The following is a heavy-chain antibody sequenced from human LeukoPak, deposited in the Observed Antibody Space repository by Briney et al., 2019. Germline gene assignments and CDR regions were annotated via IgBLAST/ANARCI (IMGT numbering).Heavy chain of an antibody. J-gene: IGHJ6*03. CDR2: MNPNSGNT. D-gene: IGHD3-16*01. Sequence: ASVKVSCKASGYTFTSYDINWVRQATGQGLEWMGWMNPNSGNTGYAQKFQGRVTMTRNTSISTAYMELSSLRSEDTAVYYRARGQGYDYVWGSLTMDVWGKGTTVTISS. CDR3: ARGQGYDYVWGSLTMDV. CDR1: GYTFTSYD. V-gene: IGHV1-8*01.